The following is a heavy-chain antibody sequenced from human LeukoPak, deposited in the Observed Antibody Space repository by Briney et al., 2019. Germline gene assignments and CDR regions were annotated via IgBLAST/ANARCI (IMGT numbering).Heavy chain of an antibody. D-gene: IGHD4-11*01. CDR2: INANSGGT. CDR3: ARDSSTVTTPYFDF. J-gene: IGHJ4*02. Sequence: ASVKVSCKTSGFTFTGYYIHWVRQAPGQGLEWMGWINANSGGTNYAQQFQGWVTTTRDTSISTAYMELSRLRSDDTAMYYCARDSSTVTTPYFDFWGQGTLVTVSS. CDR1: GFTFTGYY. V-gene: IGHV1-2*04.